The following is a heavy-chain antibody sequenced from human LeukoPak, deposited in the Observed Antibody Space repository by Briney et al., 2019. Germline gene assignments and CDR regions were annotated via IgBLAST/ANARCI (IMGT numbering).Heavy chain of an antibody. CDR1: GFTFSSYA. D-gene: IGHD3-16*02. CDR3: AREERGYHHFDY. Sequence: GGSLRLSCAASGFTFSSYAMSWVRQAPGKGLEWVGRIRNKDNKYIIEYAASVKGRFTISRDDSKNELYLQMNSLRAEDTAVYYCAREERGYHHFDYWGQGTLVTVSS. V-gene: IGHV3-72*01. CDR2: IRNKDNKYII. J-gene: IGHJ4*02.